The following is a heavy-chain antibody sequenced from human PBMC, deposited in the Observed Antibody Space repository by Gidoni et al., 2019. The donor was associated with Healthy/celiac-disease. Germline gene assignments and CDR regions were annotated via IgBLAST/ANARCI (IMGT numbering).Heavy chain of an antibody. D-gene: IGHD5-12*01. CDR2: ISGSGGST. J-gene: IGHJ3*02. Sequence: EVQLLESGGGLVQPGGSLRLSGAASGCTFSSYAMRWVRQAPGKGLEWVSAISGSGGSTYYADSVKGRFTISRDNSKNTLYLQMNSLRAEDTAVYYCAKAGGYDSDAFDIWGQGTMVTVFS. CDR3: AKAGGYDSDAFDI. CDR1: GCTFSSYA. V-gene: IGHV3-23*01.